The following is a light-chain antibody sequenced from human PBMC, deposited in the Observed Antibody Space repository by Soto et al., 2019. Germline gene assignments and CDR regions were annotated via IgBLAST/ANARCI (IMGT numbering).Light chain of an antibody. J-gene: IGKJ5*01. V-gene: IGKV1-39*01. CDR3: QQSYSTPPIT. CDR1: QSISSY. CDR2: AAS. Sequence: DIQITQYQSSLSASVGDRVTITCRASQSISSYLNWYQQKPGKAPKLLIYAASSLQSGVPSRFSGSGSGTDFTLTISSLQPEDFATYYCQQSYSTPPITFGQGTRLEIK.